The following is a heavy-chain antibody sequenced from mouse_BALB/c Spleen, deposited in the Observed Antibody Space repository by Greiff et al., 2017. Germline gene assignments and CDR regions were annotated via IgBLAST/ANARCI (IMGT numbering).Heavy chain of an antibody. J-gene: IGHJ4*01. CDR2: ISYSGST. CDR1: GYSITSDYA. D-gene: IGHD2-10*01. Sequence: EVQLVESGPGLVKPSQSLSLTCTVTGYSITSDYAWNWIRQFPGNKLECMGYISYSGSTSYNPSLKSRISITRDTSKNQFFLQLNSVTTEDTATYYCARDLSYSGNYGTMDYWGQGTSVTVSS. V-gene: IGHV3-2*02. CDR3: ARDLSYSGNYGTMDY.